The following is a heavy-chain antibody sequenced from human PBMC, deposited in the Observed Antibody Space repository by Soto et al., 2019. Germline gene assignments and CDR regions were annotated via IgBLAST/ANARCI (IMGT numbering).Heavy chain of an antibody. CDR2: IWYDGSNK. CDR3: ARDYYDSSGYYYVSRGLSY. J-gene: IGHJ4*02. CDR1: GFTFSSYG. Sequence: LRLSCAASGFTFSSYGMHWVRQAPGKGLEWVAVIWYDGSNKYYADSVKGRFTISRDNSKNTLYLQMNSLRAEDTAVYYCARDYYDSSGYYYVSRGLSYWGQGTLVTVSS. V-gene: IGHV3-33*01. D-gene: IGHD3-22*01.